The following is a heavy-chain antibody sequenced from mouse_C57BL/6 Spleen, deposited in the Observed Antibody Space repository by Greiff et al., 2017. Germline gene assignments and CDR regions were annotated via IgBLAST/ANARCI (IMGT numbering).Heavy chain of an antibody. Sequence: EVQLKESGAELVKPGASVKLSCTASGFNIKDYYMHWVKQRTEQGLEWIGRIDPEDGETKYAPKFQGKATITADTSSNTAYLQLSSLTSEDTAVYYCGYYGSSPYYFDYWGQGTTLTVSS. CDR3: GYYGSSPYYFDY. V-gene: IGHV14-2*01. CDR2: IDPEDGET. CDR1: GFNIKDYY. D-gene: IGHD1-1*01. J-gene: IGHJ2*01.